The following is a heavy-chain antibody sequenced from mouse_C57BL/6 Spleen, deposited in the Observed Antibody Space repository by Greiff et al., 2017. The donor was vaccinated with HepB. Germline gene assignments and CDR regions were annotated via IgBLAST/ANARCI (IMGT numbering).Heavy chain of an antibody. CDR2: ISNGGGST. J-gene: IGHJ1*03. CDR3: ARGYYGSGRYFDV. D-gene: IGHD1-1*01. V-gene: IGHV5-12*01. Sequence: EVKLVESGGGLVQPGGSLKLSCAASGFTFSDYYMYWVRQTPEKRLEWVAFISNGGGSTYYPDTVKGRFTISRDNAKNTLYLQMSRLKSEDTAMYYCARGYYGSGRYFDVWGTGTTVTVSS. CDR1: GFTFSDYY.